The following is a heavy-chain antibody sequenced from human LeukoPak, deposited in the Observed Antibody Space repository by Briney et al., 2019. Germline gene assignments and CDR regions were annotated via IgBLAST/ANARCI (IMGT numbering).Heavy chain of an antibody. D-gene: IGHD3-22*01. CDR3: ARLLSVTMIVGVSVAFDI. CDR1: GYTFTSYG. V-gene: IGHV1-18*01. Sequence: ASVKVSCKASGYTFTSYGISWVRQAPGQGLEWMGWISAYNGNTNYAQKLQGRVTMTTDTSTSTAYMELRSLRSDDTAVYYCARLLSVTMIVGVSVAFDIWGQGTRVTF. CDR2: ISAYNGNT. J-gene: IGHJ3*02.